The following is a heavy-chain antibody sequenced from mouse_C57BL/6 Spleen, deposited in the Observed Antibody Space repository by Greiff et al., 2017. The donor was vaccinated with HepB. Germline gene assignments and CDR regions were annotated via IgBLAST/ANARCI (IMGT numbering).Heavy chain of an antibody. CDR2: IDPSDSET. CDR3: ARHYGNPYWYCDV. CDR1: GYTFTSYW. J-gene: IGHJ1*03. D-gene: IGHD2-1*01. V-gene: IGHV1-52*01. Sequence: QVQLQQPGAELVRPGSSVKLSCKASGYTFTSYWMHWVKQRPIQGLEWIGNIDPSDSETHYNQKFKDKATLTVDKSSSTAYMQLSSLTSEDSAVYYCARHYGNPYWYCDVWGTGTTVTVSS.